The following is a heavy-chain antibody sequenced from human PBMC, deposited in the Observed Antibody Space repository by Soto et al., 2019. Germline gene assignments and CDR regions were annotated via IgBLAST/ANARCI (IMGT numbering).Heavy chain of an antibody. Sequence: PSETLSLTCTVSGGSMSSYYWSWIRQPPGKGLEWIGYIYYSGSTNYNPSLKSRVTMSVDRSKNQFSLKLSSVTAADTAVYYCARAHYGDYGYGMDVWGQGTTVTVSS. CDR1: GGSMSSYY. V-gene: IGHV4-59*12. CDR2: IYYSGST. CDR3: ARAHYGDYGYGMDV. D-gene: IGHD4-17*01. J-gene: IGHJ6*02.